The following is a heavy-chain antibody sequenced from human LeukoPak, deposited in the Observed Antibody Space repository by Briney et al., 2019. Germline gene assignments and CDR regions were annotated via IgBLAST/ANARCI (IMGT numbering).Heavy chain of an antibody. D-gene: IGHD4-17*01. CDR2: IIPILGIA. CDR3: ARDFYGDYEGNRRPDFDY. CDR1: GGTFSSYA. V-gene: IGHV1-69*10. Sequence: ASVKVSCKASGGTFSSYAISWVRQAPGQGLEWVGGIIPILGIANYAQKFQGRVTITADKSTSTAYMELSSLRSEDTAVYYCARDFYGDYEGNRRPDFDYWGQGTLVTVSS. J-gene: IGHJ4*02.